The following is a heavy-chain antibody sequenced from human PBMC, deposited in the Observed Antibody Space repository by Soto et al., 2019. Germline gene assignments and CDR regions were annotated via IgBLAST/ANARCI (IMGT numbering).Heavy chain of an antibody. V-gene: IGHV1-58*01. CDR1: GFTFTSSA. CDR2: IVVGSGNT. Sequence: SVKVSFKASGFTFTSSAVQWVRQARGQRLEWIGWIVVGSGNTNYAQKFQERVTITRDMSTSTAYMELSSLRSEDTAVYYCAAERGYCSSTSCYMYFYGMDVWGQGTTVTVSS. D-gene: IGHD2-2*02. J-gene: IGHJ6*02. CDR3: AAERGYCSSTSCYMYFYGMDV.